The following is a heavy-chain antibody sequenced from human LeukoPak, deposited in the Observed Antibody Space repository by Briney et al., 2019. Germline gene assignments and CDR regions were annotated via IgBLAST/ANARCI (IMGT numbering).Heavy chain of an antibody. Sequence: ASVKVSCKASGYTFTSYGISWVRQAPGQGLEWMGWMNLDSSNTGYAQKFQGRVTMTRNTSISTAYMELSSLRSDDTAVYYCARAQFGDYHYYYYYMDVWGKGTTVTISS. CDR2: MNLDSSNT. CDR1: GYTFTSYG. D-gene: IGHD4-17*01. CDR3: ARAQFGDYHYYYYYMDV. V-gene: IGHV1-8*02. J-gene: IGHJ6*03.